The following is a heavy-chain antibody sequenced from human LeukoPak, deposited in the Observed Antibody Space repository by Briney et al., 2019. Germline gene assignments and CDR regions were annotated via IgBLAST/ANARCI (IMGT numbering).Heavy chain of an antibody. Sequence: SETLSLICTVSGGSISSTGYYWGWVRQTPGKGLEWLASIYYSGSTYYSPSLKSRVTISVDTSKNQFSLRLSSVTAADTAVYYCARHSRNTFGVVVVPYYFDYWGQGTLVTVSS. V-gene: IGHV4-39*01. D-gene: IGHD3-16*02. CDR3: ARHSRNTFGVVVVPYYFDY. J-gene: IGHJ4*02. CDR1: GGSISSTGYY. CDR2: IYYSGST.